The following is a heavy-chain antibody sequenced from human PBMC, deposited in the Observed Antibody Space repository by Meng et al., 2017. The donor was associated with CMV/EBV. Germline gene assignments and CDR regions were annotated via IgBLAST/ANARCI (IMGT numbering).Heavy chain of an antibody. J-gene: IGHJ6*02. CDR1: GFTFSSYA. D-gene: IGHD2-2*01. V-gene: IGHV3-23*01. CDR2: ISGSGGSK. Sequence: GGSLTLSCAASGFTFSSYAMSWVRQAPGKGLEWVSAISGSGGSKYYGNSVKERSTISRDKSKNTLYLQMNSLKAEDTAVYDCAREHCSGTSCHYYYYGMDVWGQGTTVTVSS. CDR3: AREHCSGTSCHYYYYGMDV.